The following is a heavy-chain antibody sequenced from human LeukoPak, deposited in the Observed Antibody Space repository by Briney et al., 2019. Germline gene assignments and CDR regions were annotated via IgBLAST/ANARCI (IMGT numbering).Heavy chain of an antibody. J-gene: IGHJ5*02. CDR3: ARRLTQYDCFDP. CDR2: TYYRSTWYN. CDR1: GDSVSSNSVT. Sequence: SQTLSLTCAISGDSVSSNSVTWNWIRQSPSRGLEWLGRTYYRSTWYNDYAVSVRGRITVNPDTSKNQFSLHLNSVAPEDTAVYYCARRLTQYDCFDPWGQGIPVTVSS. V-gene: IGHV6-1*01. D-gene: IGHD2-2*01.